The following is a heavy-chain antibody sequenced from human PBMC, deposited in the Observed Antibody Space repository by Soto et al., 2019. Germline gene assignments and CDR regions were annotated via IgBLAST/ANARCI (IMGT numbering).Heavy chain of an antibody. CDR2: INSDGSVS. V-gene: IGHV3-74*01. J-gene: IGHJ6*03. CDR1: GFTFSNYW. Sequence: EVQLVESGGGLVQPGGSLRLSCVACGFTFSNYWMYWVRQAPGEGLVWVSRINSDGSVSSYADSVKGRLTISRDNVKNTLYLQMDSLRAEDTAVYYCARGDCVGGTCYSLAGSFYYYMDVWGKGTTVTVFS. CDR3: ARGDCVGGTCYSLAGSFYYYMDV. D-gene: IGHD2-15*01.